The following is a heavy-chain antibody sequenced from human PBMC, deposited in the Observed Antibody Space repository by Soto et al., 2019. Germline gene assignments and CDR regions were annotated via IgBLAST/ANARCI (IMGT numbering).Heavy chain of an antibody. CDR1: GFTFRDHG. V-gene: IGHV3-49*04. CDR2: IRSNRFGATT. J-gene: IGHJ4*02. D-gene: IGHD2-15*01. CDR3: ARGPRHCSGGGCYSIDH. Sequence: GSLRLSCTGSGFTFRDHGLSWVRQAPGKGLEWLGFIRSNRFGATTEIAASVKGRFSISRDDSNITAYLQMNSLQSEDTAVYYCARGPRHCSGGGCYSIDHWGRGTLGTVS.